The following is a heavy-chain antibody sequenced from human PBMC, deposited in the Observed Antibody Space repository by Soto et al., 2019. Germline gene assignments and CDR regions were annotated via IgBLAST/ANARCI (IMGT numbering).Heavy chain of an antibody. CDR3: ARDRARWFGERLPGY. Sequence: GGSLRLSCAASGFTFSSYAMHWVRQAPSKGLEWVAVISYDGSNKYYADSVKGRFTISRDNSKTTLYLQMNSLRAADTAVYYCARDRARWFGERLPGYWGQGTLVTVSS. V-gene: IGHV3-30-3*01. D-gene: IGHD3-10*01. J-gene: IGHJ4*02. CDR2: ISYDGSNK. CDR1: GFTFSSYA.